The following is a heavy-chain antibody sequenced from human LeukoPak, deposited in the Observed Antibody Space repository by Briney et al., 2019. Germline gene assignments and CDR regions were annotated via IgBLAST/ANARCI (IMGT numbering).Heavy chain of an antibody. Sequence: GGSLRLSCAASGFTFSSYAMSWVRQAPEKGLEWVATISGSGGGTYYADSVKGRFTISRDNSKNTLYLQMNSLRAEDTAVYYCARHLSGDDIWGQGTMVTVSS. CDR1: GFTFSSYA. D-gene: IGHD4-17*01. CDR2: ISGSGGGT. V-gene: IGHV3-23*01. J-gene: IGHJ3*02. CDR3: ARHLSGDDI.